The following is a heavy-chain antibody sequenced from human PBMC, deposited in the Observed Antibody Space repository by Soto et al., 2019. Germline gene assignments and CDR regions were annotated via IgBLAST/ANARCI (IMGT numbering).Heavy chain of an antibody. CDR1: GYSFTSYW. J-gene: IGHJ3*02. D-gene: IGHD3-22*01. CDR3: ATAAYYYDSSGYYPDAFDI. V-gene: IGHV5-51*01. CDR2: IYPGDSDT. Sequence: PGESLKISCKGSGYSFTSYWIGWVRQMPGKGLEWMGIIYPGDSDTRYSPSFQGQVTISADKSISTAYLQWSSLKASDTAMYYCATAAYYYDSSGYYPDAFDIWGQGTMVTVSS.